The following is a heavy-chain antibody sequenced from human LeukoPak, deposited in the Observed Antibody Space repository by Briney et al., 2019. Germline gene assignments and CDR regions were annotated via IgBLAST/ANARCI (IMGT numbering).Heavy chain of an antibody. CDR3: AKGGYSGGWYRDYFDY. Sequence: GGSLRLSCAASGFTFSSYAMSWFRQAPGKGLEWVSAISGSGGSTYYADSVKGRFTISRDNSKNTLYLQMNSLRAEDTAVYYCAKGGYSGGWYRDYFDYWGQGTLVTVSS. CDR1: GFTFSSYA. CDR2: ISGSGGST. J-gene: IGHJ4*02. D-gene: IGHD6-19*01. V-gene: IGHV3-23*01.